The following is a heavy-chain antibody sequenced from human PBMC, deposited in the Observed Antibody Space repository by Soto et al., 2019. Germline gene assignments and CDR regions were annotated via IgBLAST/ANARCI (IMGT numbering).Heavy chain of an antibody. Sequence: SETLSLTCAVYVGSFSGYYWRWIRQPPGKGLEWIGEINHSGSPNYNPSLKSRVTISVDTSKNQFSLKLSSVTAADTAVYYCARYELYSSGPLDYWGQGTLVT. J-gene: IGHJ4*02. CDR1: VGSFSGYY. CDR2: INHSGSP. CDR3: ARYELYSSGPLDY. D-gene: IGHD6-19*01. V-gene: IGHV4-34*01.